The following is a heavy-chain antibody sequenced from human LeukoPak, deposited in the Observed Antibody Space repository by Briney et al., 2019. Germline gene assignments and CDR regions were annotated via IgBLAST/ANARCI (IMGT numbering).Heavy chain of an antibody. CDR1: GFTVSTNY. V-gene: IGHV3-23*01. CDR2: TSGSGGST. CDR3: AKGGGYDPSSWYDY. D-gene: IGHD6-13*01. Sequence: GGSLRLSCAASGFTVSTNYMSWVRQALGKGLEWVSTTSGSGGSTYYADSVKGRFTFSRDNSKNTLFLQMNSLRAEDTAVYYCAKGGGYDPSSWYDYWGQGTLVTVSS. J-gene: IGHJ4*02.